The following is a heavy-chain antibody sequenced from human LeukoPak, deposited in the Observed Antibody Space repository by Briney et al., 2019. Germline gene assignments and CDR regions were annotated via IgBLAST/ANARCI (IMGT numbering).Heavy chain of an antibody. V-gene: IGHV4-59*08. CDR2: IYYSGST. J-gene: IGHJ6*02. D-gene: IGHD3-22*01. CDR3: ARHSYDSSGYYLEENGMDV. CDR1: GGSISSYY. Sequence: SETLSLTCTVPGGSISSYYWSWIRQPPGKGLEWIGYIYYSGSTNYNPSLKSRVTISVDTSKNQFSLKLSSVTAADTAVYYCARHSYDSSGYYLEENGMDVWGQGTTVTVSS.